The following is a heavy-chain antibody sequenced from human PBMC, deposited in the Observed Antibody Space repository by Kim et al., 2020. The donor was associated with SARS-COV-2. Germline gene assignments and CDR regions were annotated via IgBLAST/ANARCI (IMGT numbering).Heavy chain of an antibody. CDR3: ARSSARRFDY. V-gene: IGHV6-1*01. J-gene: IGHJ4*02. D-gene: IGHD6-6*01. Sequence: YNDYAVSVKSRITINPDTSKNQFSLQLNSVTPEDTAVYYYARSSARRFDYWGQGTLVTVSS. CDR2: YN.